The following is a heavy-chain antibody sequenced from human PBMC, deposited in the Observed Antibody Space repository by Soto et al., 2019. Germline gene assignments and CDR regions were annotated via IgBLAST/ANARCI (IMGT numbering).Heavy chain of an antibody. CDR3: AKWPLYYYDSSGLLDAFDI. CDR1: GFTFSSYA. CDR2: ISGSGGST. V-gene: IGHV3-23*01. J-gene: IGHJ3*02. D-gene: IGHD3-22*01. Sequence: HPGGSLRLSCAASGFTFSSYAMSWVRQAPGKGLEWVSAISGSGGSTYYADSVKGRFTISRDNSKNTLYLQMNSLRAEDTAVYYCAKWPLYYYDSSGLLDAFDIWGQGTMVTVSS.